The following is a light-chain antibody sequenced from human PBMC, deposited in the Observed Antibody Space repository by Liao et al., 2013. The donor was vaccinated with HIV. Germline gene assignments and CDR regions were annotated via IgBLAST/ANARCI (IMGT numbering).Light chain of an antibody. Sequence: SYVLTQTPSVSVAPGKTATVTCGGSNIGSKSVHWYQQKPGQAPLLVIYYDTDRPSGVPERFSGSNSGNTATLTISGTQAMDEADYYCQAWDSSTADWVFGGGTKLTVL. CDR3: QAWDSSTADWV. CDR1: NIGSKS. CDR2: YDT. J-gene: IGLJ3*02. V-gene: IGLV3-21*01.